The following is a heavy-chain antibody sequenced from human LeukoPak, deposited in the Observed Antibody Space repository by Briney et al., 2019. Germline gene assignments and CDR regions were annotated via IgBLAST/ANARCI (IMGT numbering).Heavy chain of an antibody. J-gene: IGHJ3*02. D-gene: IGHD2-2*01. V-gene: IGHV1-69*06. Sequence: VASVTVSFKSSVGTFINYAIRWVRQAPGQGLAWMGRIIPIFGTANYAQKFQGRVTITADKSTSTAYMELSSLRSEDTAVYYCARGVVVPAAMYHDAFDIWGQGTMVTVSS. CDR1: VGTFINYA. CDR2: IIPIFGTA. CDR3: ARGVVVPAAMYHDAFDI.